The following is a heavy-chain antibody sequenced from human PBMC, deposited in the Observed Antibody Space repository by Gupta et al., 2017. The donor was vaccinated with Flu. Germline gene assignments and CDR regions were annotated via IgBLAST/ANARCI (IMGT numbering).Heavy chain of an antibody. CDR2: IKSKTDGGTT. CDR3: TTEPVSSVVVPAAIIY. V-gene: IGHV3-15*01. J-gene: IGHJ4*02. Sequence: SWVRQAPGKGLEWVGRIKSKTDGGTTDYAAPVKGRFTISRDDSKNTLYLQMNSLKTEDTAVYYCTTEPVSSVVVPAAIIYWGQGTLVTVSS. D-gene: IGHD2-2*01.